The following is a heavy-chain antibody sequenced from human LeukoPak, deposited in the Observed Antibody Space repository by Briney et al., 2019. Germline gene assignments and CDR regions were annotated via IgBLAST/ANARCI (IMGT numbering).Heavy chain of an antibody. V-gene: IGHV3-66*01. CDR3: ARNPTIAVATYNWDDY. CDR1: GFSVSSNY. CDR2: IYSGGST. Sequence: HSGGSLRLSCSASGFSVSSNYMRWVPQAPGKGLEWVSVIYSGGSTYYADSVKGRFTISRDHSKNTLYLQMNSLRAGDTAVYYCARNPTIAVATYNWDDYGGQGSLVTVSS. D-gene: IGHD6-19*01. J-gene: IGHJ4*02.